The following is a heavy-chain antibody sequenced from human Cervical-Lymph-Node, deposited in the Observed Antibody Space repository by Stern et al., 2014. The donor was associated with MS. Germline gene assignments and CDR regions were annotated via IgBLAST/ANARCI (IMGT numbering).Heavy chain of an antibody. CDR2: ICHSFRTP. Sequence: QVVQSGAEVTKPGSSVKVSCKASGGTFRKFASSWVRQDPGQGIEWMGGICHSFRTPTYSQELRRRVTITADVSTSTVYMERSSLRSDDTAVYYCALSSETSDRCYSLCYDLLGQVTLVTVSS. J-gene: IGHJ5*02. CDR3: ALSSETSDRCYSLCYDL. D-gene: IGHD1-14*01. V-gene: IGHV1-69*01. CDR1: GGTFRKFA.